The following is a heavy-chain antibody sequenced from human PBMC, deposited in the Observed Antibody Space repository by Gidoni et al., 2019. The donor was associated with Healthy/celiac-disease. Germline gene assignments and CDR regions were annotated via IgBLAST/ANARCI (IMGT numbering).Heavy chain of an antibody. V-gene: IGHV3-23*01. Sequence: EVQLLESGGGLVQPGGSLRLSCAASGFTFSSYAMGWVRQAPGKGLEWVSAISGSGGSTYYADSVKGRFTISRDNSKNTLYLQMNSLRAEDTAVYYCAKDRDYYGSGREAFDIWGQGTMVTVSS. J-gene: IGHJ3*02. CDR2: ISGSGGST. CDR3: AKDRDYYGSGREAFDI. CDR1: GFTFSSYA. D-gene: IGHD3-10*01.